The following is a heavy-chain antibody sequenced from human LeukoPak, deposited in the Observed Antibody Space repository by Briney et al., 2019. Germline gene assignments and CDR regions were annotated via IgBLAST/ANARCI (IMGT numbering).Heavy chain of an antibody. V-gene: IGHV1-18*01. CDR1: GYSFTTFH. CDR2: ISAYNGNT. Sequence: ASVKVSCKAAGYSFTTFHINWVRQAPGQGLEWMGWISAYNGNTNYAQKLQGRVTMTTDTSTSTAYMELRSLRSDDTAVYYCARDPRIAGPLDYWGQGTLVTVSS. J-gene: IGHJ4*02. CDR3: ARDPRIAGPLDY. D-gene: IGHD6-13*01.